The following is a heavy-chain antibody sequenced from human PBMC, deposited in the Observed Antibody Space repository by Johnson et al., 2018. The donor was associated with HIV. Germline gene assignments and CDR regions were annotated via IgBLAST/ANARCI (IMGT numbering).Heavy chain of an antibody. CDR3: TTDLAVVGSGAFDI. CDR1: GFTFSSYW. D-gene: IGHD6-13*01. V-gene: IGHV3-7*03. J-gene: IGHJ3*02. CDR2: IKQDGSEK. Sequence: VQLVESGGGLVQPGGSLRLSCAASGFTFSSYWMSWVRQAPGKGLEWVANIKQDGSEKYYVDSVKGRFTISRDNAKNSLYLQMNSLRAEDTAVYYCTTDLAVVGSGAFDIWGQGTMVTVSS.